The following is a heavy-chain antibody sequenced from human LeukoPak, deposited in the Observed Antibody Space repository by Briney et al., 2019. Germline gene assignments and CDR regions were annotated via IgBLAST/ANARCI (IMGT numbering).Heavy chain of an antibody. J-gene: IGHJ4*02. Sequence: SETLSLTCSVSGVSISSSPYHWGWIRQPPGKGLEWIGEINHSGSTNYNPSLKSRVTISVDTSKNQFSLKLSSVTAADTAVYYCARGSIVVVITQWGQGTLVTVSS. D-gene: IGHD3-22*01. CDR1: GVSISSSPYH. V-gene: IGHV4-39*07. CDR3: ARGSIVVVITQ. CDR2: INHSGST.